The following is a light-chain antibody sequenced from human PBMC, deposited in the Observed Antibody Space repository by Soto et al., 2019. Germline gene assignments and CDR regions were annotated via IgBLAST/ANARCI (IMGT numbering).Light chain of an antibody. CDR3: QQLNSYPRT. CDR2: AAS. J-gene: IGKJ1*01. Sequence: IQLTQSPSSLSASVGDRVTITCRASQDISSHLAWYQQKPGKAPNLLIYAASTLQSGVPSRFSGSGSGTDFTLTISSLQPEDFATYYCQQLNSYPRTFGQGTKVDIK. V-gene: IGKV1-9*01. CDR1: QDISSH.